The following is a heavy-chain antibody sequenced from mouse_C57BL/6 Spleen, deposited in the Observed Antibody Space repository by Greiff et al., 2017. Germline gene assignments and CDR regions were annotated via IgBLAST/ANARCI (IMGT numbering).Heavy chain of an antibody. Sequence: VKLMESGPELVKPGASVKISCKASGYAFSSSWMNWVKQRPGKGLEWIGRIYPGDGDTNYNGKFKGKDTLTADKSSSTAYMQLSSLTSEDSAVYFCARLGDYDGFAYWGQGTLVTVSA. CDR1: GYAFSSSW. D-gene: IGHD2-4*01. CDR2: IYPGDGDT. J-gene: IGHJ3*01. V-gene: IGHV1-82*01. CDR3: ARLGDYDGFAY.